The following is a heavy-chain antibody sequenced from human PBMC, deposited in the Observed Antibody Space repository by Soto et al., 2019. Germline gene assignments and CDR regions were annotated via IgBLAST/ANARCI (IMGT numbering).Heavy chain of an antibody. Sequence: QITLKESGPTLVKPTQTLTLTCTFSGFSLSTSGVGVGWIRQPPGKALEWLAVIYWDDTKHYNPSLKSRLSITKDTSQNQVVLTMTNMDPVDTATYYCAHKGYGDYTLVYWGQGTLVTVSS. V-gene: IGHV2-5*02. CDR1: GFSLSTSGVG. D-gene: IGHD4-17*01. J-gene: IGHJ4*02. CDR3: AHKGYGDYTLVY. CDR2: IYWDDTK.